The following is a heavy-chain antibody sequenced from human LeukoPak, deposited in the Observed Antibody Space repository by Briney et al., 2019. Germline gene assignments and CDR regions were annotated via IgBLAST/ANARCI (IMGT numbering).Heavy chain of an antibody. D-gene: IGHD2-21*01. Sequence: ASVKVSCKASGYTFTSYGISWVRQAPGQGLEWMGWISAYNGNTNYAQKLQGRVTMTTDTSTGTAYMELRSLRSDGTAVYYCARPLAYCGGDCYSEYFDYWGQGTLVTVSS. J-gene: IGHJ4*02. CDR2: ISAYNGNT. V-gene: IGHV1-18*01. CDR1: GYTFTSYG. CDR3: ARPLAYCGGDCYSEYFDY.